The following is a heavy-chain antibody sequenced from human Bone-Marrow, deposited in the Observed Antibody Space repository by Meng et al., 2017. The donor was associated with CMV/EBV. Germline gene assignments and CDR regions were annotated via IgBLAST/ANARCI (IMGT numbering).Heavy chain of an antibody. V-gene: IGHV4-4*02. CDR3: ARDLGTVAPGY. D-gene: IGHD4-23*01. Sequence: TCAVSGGSISGNNWWSWVRQPPGKGLEWIGEIYHSGSANYNPSLNSRVTISVDKSKNQLSLKVTSMTAADTAVYYCARDLGTVAPGYWGQGTLVTVSS. J-gene: IGHJ4*02. CDR1: GGSISGNNW. CDR2: IYHSGSA.